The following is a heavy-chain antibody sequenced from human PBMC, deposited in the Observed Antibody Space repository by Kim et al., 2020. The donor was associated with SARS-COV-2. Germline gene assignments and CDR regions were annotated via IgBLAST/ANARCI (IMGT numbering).Heavy chain of an antibody. V-gene: IGHV3-33*01. D-gene: IGHD5-12*01. CDR3: ARGPVDPKDGWYFDL. CDR1: GFSFSSYG. CDR2: ISYDARDK. Sequence: GGSLRLSCAASGFSFSSYGLHWVRQAPGKGLEWVAYISYDARDKSYADSVKGRFTISRDNSKNTLYLQTNSLRVEDTAVFYCARGPVDPKDGWYFDLWGR. J-gene: IGHJ2*01.